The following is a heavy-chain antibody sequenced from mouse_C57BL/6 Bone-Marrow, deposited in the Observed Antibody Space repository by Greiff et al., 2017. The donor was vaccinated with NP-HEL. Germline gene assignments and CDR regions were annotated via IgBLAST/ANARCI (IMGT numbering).Heavy chain of an antibody. CDR2: INPNNGGT. V-gene: IGHV1-18*01. J-gene: IGHJ2*01. CDR3: TIRPPNPYYCDY. CDR1: GYTFTDYN. D-gene: IGHD1-1*02. Sequence: EVQLQQSGPELVKPGASVKIPCKASGYTFTDYNMDWVKQSHGKSLEWIGDINPNNGGTIYNQKFKGKATLTVDKSSSTAYMELRSLTSEDTAVYYCTIRPPNPYYCDYWGQGTTLTVSS.